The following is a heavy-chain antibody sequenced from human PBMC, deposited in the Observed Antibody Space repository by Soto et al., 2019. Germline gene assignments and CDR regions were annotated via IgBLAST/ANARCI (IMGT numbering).Heavy chain of an antibody. V-gene: IGHV4-34*01. CDR2: INHSGST. J-gene: IGHJ4*02. CDR1: GGSFSGYY. CDR3: ARAPMIVVVTHSYYFDY. D-gene: IGHD3-22*01. Sequence: PSETLSLTCAVYGGSFSGYYWSWIRQPPGKGLEWIGEINHSGSTNYNPSLKSRVTISVDTSKSQFSLKLSSVTAADTAVYYCARAPMIVVVTHSYYFDYWGQGTLVTVSS.